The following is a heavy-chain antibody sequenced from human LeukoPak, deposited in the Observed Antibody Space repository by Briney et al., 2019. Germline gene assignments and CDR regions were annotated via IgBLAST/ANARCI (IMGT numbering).Heavy chain of an antibody. J-gene: IGHJ4*02. V-gene: IGHV3-73*01. D-gene: IGHD3-9*01. Sequence: GGSLRLSCAASGFTFSGSAMHWVRQASGKGLEWVGRIRSKANSYATAYAASVKGRFTISRDDSKNTAYLQMNSLKTEETAVYSCTRRYDILTGYLIDYWGQGTLVTVSS. CDR2: IRSKANSYAT. CDR1: GFTFSGSA. CDR3: TRRYDILTGYLIDY.